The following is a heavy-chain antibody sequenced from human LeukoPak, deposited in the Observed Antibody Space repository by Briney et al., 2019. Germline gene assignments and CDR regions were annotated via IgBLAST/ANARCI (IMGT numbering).Heavy chain of an antibody. D-gene: IGHD5-12*01. CDR3: ARSRIVATIDAFDI. V-gene: IGHV3-33*08. Sequence: GGSLRLSCAASGFTFSSYGMHWVRQAPGKGLEWVAVIWYDGSNKYYADSVKGRFTISRDNSKNTLYLQMNSLRAEDTAVYYCARSRIVATIDAFDIWGQGTMVTVSS. CDR2: IWYDGSNK. J-gene: IGHJ3*02. CDR1: GFTFSSYG.